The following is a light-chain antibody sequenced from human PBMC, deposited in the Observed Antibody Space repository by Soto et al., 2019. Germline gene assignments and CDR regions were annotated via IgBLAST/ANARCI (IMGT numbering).Light chain of an antibody. CDR2: EVS. J-gene: IGKJ1*01. CDR1: QSLRHSDGNTY. Sequence: DIVMTQTPLFLSATPGQPASFSCKSSQSLRHSDGNTYWHWYVHKPGQPPQLLIYEVSNRFSGVLDRYSGSGSGTDFTLKISRVEAEEVGVYYCMPTIDRPRTFGKGTKVDIK. V-gene: IGKV2D-29*01. CDR3: MPTIDRPRT.